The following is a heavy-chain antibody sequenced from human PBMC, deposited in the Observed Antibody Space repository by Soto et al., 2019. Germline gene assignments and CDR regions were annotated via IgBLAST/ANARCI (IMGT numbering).Heavy chain of an antibody. CDR3: AKDRLSSPCTWFDS. Sequence: PGGSLRLSCAASEFSFSDYWMAWVRQAPGKGLEWVANLDQGGGEKHYVDSVKGRFTISRDNSKNTLYLQMNSLRAEDTAVYYCAKDRLSSPCTWFDSWGQGTLVTVSS. V-gene: IGHV3-7*05. D-gene: IGHD5-12*01. CDR1: EFSFSDYW. CDR2: LDQGGGEK. J-gene: IGHJ5*01.